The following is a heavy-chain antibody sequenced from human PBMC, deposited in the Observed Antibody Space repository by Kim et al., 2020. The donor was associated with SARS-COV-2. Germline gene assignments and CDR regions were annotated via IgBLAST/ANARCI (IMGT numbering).Heavy chain of an antibody. D-gene: IGHD6-6*01. V-gene: IGHV1-69*01. J-gene: IGHJ4*02. CDR3: ARENIAAHYDY. Sequence: NYAQKFQGRVTITADESTSTAYMELSSLRSEDTAVYYCARENIAAHYDYWGQGTLVTVSS.